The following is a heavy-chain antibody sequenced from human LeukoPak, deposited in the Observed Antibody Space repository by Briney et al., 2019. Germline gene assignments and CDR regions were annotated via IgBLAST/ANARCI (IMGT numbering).Heavy chain of an antibody. CDR2: IYYSGST. V-gene: IGHV4-34*01. D-gene: IGHD3-22*01. CDR1: GGSFSGYY. CDR3: ARIRITMIVVVKEFDY. Sequence: SETLSLTCAVYGGSFSGYYWSWIRQPPGKGLEWIGSIYYSGSTYYNPSLKSRVTISVDTSKNQFSLKLSSVTAADTAVYYCARIRITMIVVVKEFDYWGQGTLVTVSS. J-gene: IGHJ4*02.